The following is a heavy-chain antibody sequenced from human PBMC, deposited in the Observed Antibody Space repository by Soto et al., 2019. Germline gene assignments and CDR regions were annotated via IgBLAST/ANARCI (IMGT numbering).Heavy chain of an antibody. Sequence: QVQLVQSGAEVKTPGASVRVSCKASGYTFTGYYIHWVREAPGQGLEWMGWINPQTGGTSYAQKFQGRVTLSRDTSINTGYLELTRVRFDEAAVYFCARERYQVISDGMDVWGQGTTVTVSS. V-gene: IGHV1-2*02. D-gene: IGHD2-2*01. CDR2: INPQTGGT. CDR3: ARERYQVISDGMDV. CDR1: GYTFTGYY. J-gene: IGHJ6*02.